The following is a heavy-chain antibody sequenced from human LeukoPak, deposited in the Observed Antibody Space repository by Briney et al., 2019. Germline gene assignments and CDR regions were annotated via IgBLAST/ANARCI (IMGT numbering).Heavy chain of an antibody. CDR1: GFTFSSYA. Sequence: SGGSLRLSCAASGFTFSSYAMSWVRQTPGKGLEWVSAISGSGGNTYYADSVKGRFTISRDISKNTLYLQMNSLRAEDTAVYYCVRGGYCGSSICYSLNAFDIWGQGTTVTVSA. V-gene: IGHV3-23*01. J-gene: IGHJ3*02. D-gene: IGHD2-2*01. CDR2: ISGSGGNT. CDR3: VRGGYCGSSICYSLNAFDI.